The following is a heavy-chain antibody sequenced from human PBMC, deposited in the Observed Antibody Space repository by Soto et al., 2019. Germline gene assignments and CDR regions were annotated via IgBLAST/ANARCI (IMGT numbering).Heavy chain of an antibody. CDR2: MNPNRGNT. V-gene: IGHV1-8*01. D-gene: IGHD6-6*01. J-gene: IGHJ6*03. Sequence: ASVKVSCKASGYTFTSYDINWVRQATGQGLEWMGWMNPNRGNTGYAQKFQGRVTMTRNISISTAYMELSSLRSEDTAVYYCARGVRQLVSTGRDYYYYMDVWGKGTTVTVSS. CDR3: ARGVRQLVSTGRDYYYYMDV. CDR1: GYTFTSYD.